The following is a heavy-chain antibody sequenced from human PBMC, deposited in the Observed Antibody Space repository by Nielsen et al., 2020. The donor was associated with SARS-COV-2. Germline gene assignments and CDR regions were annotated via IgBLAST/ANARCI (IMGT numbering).Heavy chain of an antibody. Sequence: ASVKVSCKASGYTFTGYYMHWVRQAPGQGLEWMGWINPNSGGTNYAQKFQGWVTMTRDTSISTAYMELSRLRSDDTAVYYCARYLGGSYSFYFDYWGQGTLVTVSS. D-gene: IGHD1-26*01. CDR2: INPNSGGT. CDR1: GYTFTGYY. J-gene: IGHJ4*02. CDR3: ARYLGGSYSFYFDY. V-gene: IGHV1-2*04.